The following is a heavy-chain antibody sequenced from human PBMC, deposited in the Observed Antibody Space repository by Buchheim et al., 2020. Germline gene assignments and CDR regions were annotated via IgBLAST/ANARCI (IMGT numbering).Heavy chain of an antibody. CDR2: IYNSGRT. J-gene: IGHJ4*02. D-gene: IGHD2-8*02. CDR1: DGSISSSDYY. CDR3: ARGFFYHSTDDF. Sequence: QLLLQESGPGLVKPSETLSLTCSVSDGSISSSDYYWGWIRHPPGKGLEWIGSIYNSGRTHYHPSLESRVSISVDTSKNQVSLKLTSVTAADTAVYYCARGFFYHSTDDFWGQG. V-gene: IGHV4-39*07.